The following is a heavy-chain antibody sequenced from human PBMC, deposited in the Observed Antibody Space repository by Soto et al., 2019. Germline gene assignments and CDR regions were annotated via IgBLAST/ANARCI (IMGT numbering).Heavy chain of an antibody. CDR1: GGSVSSSSYY. Sequence: SETLSLTCTVSGGSVSSSSYYWSWIRQPPGKGLEWIGYIYNSGSTNYNPSLKSRVTISVDTSKNQFSLNLSSVTAADTAVYYCYVPTSIYWFDPSGQGTLVTLSS. D-gene: IGHD5-12*01. J-gene: IGHJ5*02. V-gene: IGHV4-61*01. CDR2: IYNSGST. CDR3: YVPTSIYWFDP.